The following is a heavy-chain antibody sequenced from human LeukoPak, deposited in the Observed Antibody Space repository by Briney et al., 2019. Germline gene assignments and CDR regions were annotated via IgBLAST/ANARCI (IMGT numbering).Heavy chain of an antibody. CDR1: GGSFSGYY. D-gene: IGHD3-3*01. CDR2: INHSGST. J-gene: IGHJ5*02. Sequence: SETLSLTCAVYGGSFSGYYWSWIRQPPGKGLEWIGEINHSGSTNYNPSLKSRVTISVDTSKNQFSLKLSSVTAADTPVYYCARGASLSTRYYDFWSGYFWFDPWGQGTLVTVSS. CDR3: ARGASLSTRYYDFWSGYFWFDP. V-gene: IGHV4-34*01.